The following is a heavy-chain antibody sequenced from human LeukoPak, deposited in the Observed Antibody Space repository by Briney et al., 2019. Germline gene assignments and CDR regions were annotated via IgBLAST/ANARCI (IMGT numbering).Heavy chain of an antibody. D-gene: IGHD3-16*01. Sequence: SETLSLTCSVSGGSISSTSYYWGWIRQPPGKGLGWIGSIFHNGNTYYNPSLKSRVTISVDTSKNQFSLKLSTVTAADTAVYYCARWGSSRSFDYWGQGTLVTVSS. CDR3: ARWGSSRSFDY. CDR2: IFHNGNT. CDR1: GGSISSTSYY. J-gene: IGHJ4*02. V-gene: IGHV4-39*07.